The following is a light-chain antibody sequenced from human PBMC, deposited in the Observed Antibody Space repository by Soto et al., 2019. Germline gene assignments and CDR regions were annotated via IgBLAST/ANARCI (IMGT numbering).Light chain of an antibody. CDR3: QQSYSMPLT. CDR2: AAS. V-gene: IGKV1-39*01. CDR1: QVISGL. J-gene: IGKJ5*01. Sequence: IQMTQSPSSPSASVGDRVTISCRASQVISGLLNWFQQKPGKAPRLLIYAASTLQSGVPSRFSGGASGKDFTLTISSLQPEDFGTYYCQQSYSMPLTFGQGTRLEIK.